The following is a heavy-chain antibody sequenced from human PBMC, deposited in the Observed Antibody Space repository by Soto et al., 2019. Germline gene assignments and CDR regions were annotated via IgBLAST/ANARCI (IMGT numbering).Heavy chain of an antibody. D-gene: IGHD3-22*01. Sequence: QVQLVQSGAEVKKPGSSVKVSCKASGYTFTSYDINWVRQATGQRLEWMGWMNPNSGNTGYAQKFQGRVTMTRNTSISTSYMELRSVSTADTAVYYCARTNYYDTRGHPNWLDPWGQGTLVTVSS. CDR3: ARTNYYDTRGHPNWLDP. CDR2: MNPNSGNT. CDR1: GYTFTSYD. V-gene: IGHV1-8*01. J-gene: IGHJ5*02.